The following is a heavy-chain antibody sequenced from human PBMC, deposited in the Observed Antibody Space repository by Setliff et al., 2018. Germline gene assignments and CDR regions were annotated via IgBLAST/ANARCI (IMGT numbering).Heavy chain of an antibody. CDR1: GFAFTTYD. V-gene: IGHV3-21*01. D-gene: IGHD3-22*01. Sequence: GGSLRLSCAASGFAFTTYDMNWVRQAPGRGLEWVSSISHSNTYIYYADSVKGRFTISRDNATNSLYLQMTYLRAEDTAVYYCTRGNFYYFDRTGRGPNWFDPWGQGTLVTVSS. CDR2: ISHSNTYI. CDR3: TRGNFYYFDRTGRGPNWFDP. J-gene: IGHJ5*02.